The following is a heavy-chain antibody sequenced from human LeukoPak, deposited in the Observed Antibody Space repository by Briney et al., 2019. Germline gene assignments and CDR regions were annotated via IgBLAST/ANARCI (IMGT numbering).Heavy chain of an antibody. CDR1: GGSISIYY. V-gene: IGHV4-59*08. CDR2: IYYSGST. CDR3: ARTRGRSYPFDY. J-gene: IGHJ4*02. Sequence: SETLSLTCTVSGGSISIYYWSWIRQPPGKGLEWIGYIYYSGSTNYNPSLKSRVTISVDTSKNQFSLKLSSVTAADTAVYYCARTRGRSYPFDYWGQGTLVTVSS. D-gene: IGHD1-26*01.